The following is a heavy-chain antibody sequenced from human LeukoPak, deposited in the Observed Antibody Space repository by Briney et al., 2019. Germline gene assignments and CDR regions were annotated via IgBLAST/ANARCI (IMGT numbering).Heavy chain of an antibody. CDR2: IKPDGGEQ. CDR3: AREQRTFDY. J-gene: IGHJ4*02. Sequence: GGSLRLSCVASGFAFSNYWMNWVRQAPGKGLEWVANIKPDGGEQYYVDSVKGRFTISRDNAENSLYLQLSSLRAEDTAVYYCAREQRTFDYWGQGILVTVSS. CDR1: GFAFSNYW. V-gene: IGHV3-7*03. D-gene: IGHD5-24*01.